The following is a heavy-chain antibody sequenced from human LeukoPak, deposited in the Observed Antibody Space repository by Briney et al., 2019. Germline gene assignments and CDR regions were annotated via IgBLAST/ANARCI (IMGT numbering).Heavy chain of an antibody. CDR1: GFTFSSYW. D-gene: IGHD1-26*01. CDR3: ARDSGSYWRGDAFDI. V-gene: IGHV3-7*01. J-gene: IGHJ3*02. Sequence: GGSLRLSCAASGFTFSSYWMSWVRQAPGKGLEWVANIKQDGSEKYYVDSVKGRFTISRDNAKNSLYLQMNSLRAEDTAVYYCARDSGSYWRGDAFDIWGQGTMVTVSS. CDR2: IKQDGSEK.